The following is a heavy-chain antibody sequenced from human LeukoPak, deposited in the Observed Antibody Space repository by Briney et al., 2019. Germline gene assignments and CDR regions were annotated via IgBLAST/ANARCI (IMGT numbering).Heavy chain of an antibody. D-gene: IGHD3-22*01. CDR2: ISGSGGST. J-gene: IGHJ3*02. V-gene: IGHV3-23*01. CDR3: AKGSVSGYYYVGAFDI. CDR1: GFTFSSYG. Sequence: GGTLRLSCAASGFTFSSYGMSWVRQAPGKGLEWVSAISGSGGSTYYADSVKGRFTISRDNSKNTLYLQMNSLRAEDTAVYYCAKGSVSGYYYVGAFDIWGQGTMVTVSS.